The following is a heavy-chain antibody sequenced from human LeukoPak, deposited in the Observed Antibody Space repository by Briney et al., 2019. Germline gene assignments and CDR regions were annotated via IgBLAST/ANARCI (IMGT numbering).Heavy chain of an antibody. CDR1: GGSISSGAYW. CDR3: AQIRPSTYYDSSGSFDY. CDR2: IYYTGST. Sequence: SETLSLTCTVAGGSISSGAYWWTWIRQDPVKGLEWIGYIYYTGSTHYNPSLKSRVTISLDTSKNQFSLKLSSVTAADTAVYYCAQIRPSTYYDSSGSFDYWGQGTLVTVSS. D-gene: IGHD3-22*01. J-gene: IGHJ4*02. V-gene: IGHV4-61*08.